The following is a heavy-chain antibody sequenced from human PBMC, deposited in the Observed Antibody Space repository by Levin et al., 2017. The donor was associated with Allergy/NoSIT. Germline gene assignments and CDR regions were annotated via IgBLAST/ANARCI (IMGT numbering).Heavy chain of an antibody. V-gene: IGHV3-7*01. D-gene: IGHD3-16*01. CDR1: GFNFNSYA. Sequence: GESLKISCAASGFNFNSYAMTWVRQAPGKGLEWVANIKQDGSEEIYVDSVKGRFTISRENAKNSLFLQMNSLLVEDKAVYYCAREGEFGGWFDYWGQGTLVTVSS. CDR2: IKQDGSEE. J-gene: IGHJ5*01. CDR3: AREGEFGGWFDY.